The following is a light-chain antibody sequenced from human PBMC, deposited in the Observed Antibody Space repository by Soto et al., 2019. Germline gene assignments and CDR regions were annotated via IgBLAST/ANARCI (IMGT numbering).Light chain of an antibody. CDR1: QNVYNN. CDR3: QQLNSYPPT. V-gene: IGKV1-9*01. CDR2: AAS. Sequence: EIVMTQSPATLSVSPGEGATLSCKASQNVYNNLAWYQQKPGKAPKLLIYAASTLQNGVPSRFSGSGSGTDFTLTISSLQPEDFATYYCQQLNSYPPTFGGGTKVDIK. J-gene: IGKJ4*01.